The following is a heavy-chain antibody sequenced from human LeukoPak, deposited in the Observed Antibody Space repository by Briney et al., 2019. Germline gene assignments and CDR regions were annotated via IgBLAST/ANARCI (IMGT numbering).Heavy chain of an antibody. J-gene: IGHJ4*02. Sequence: PSETLSLTCTVSGGSISNYFWTWIRQPPGKGLEWLGYIYCSGSTNYNPSLKSRVTISLDTSKNHFSLKLSSVTAADTAVYYCARYSAAAGRYYFDYWGQGTLVTVSS. D-gene: IGHD6-13*01. CDR2: IYCSGST. CDR1: GGSISNYF. CDR3: ARYSAAAGRYYFDY. V-gene: IGHV4-59*01.